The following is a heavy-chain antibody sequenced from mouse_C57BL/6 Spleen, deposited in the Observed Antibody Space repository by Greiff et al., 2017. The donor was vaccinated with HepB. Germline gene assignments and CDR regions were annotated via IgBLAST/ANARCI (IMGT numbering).Heavy chain of an antibody. CDR3: ARVTTVVADYFDY. CDR2: IYPGDGDT. D-gene: IGHD1-1*01. J-gene: IGHJ2*01. Sequence: QVQLKESGAELVKPGASVKISCKASGYAFSSYWMNWVKQRPGKGLEWIGQIYPGDGDTNYNGKFKGKATLTADKSSSTAYMQLSSLTSEDSAVYFCARVTTVVADYFDYWGQGTTLTVSS. V-gene: IGHV1-80*01. CDR1: GYAFSSYW.